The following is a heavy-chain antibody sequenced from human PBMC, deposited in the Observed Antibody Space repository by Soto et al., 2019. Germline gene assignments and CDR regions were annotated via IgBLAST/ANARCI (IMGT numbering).Heavy chain of an antibody. CDR3: ARDAVGVYYYYYYGMDV. Sequence: GGSLRLSCAASGFTFSSYWMHWVRQAPGKGLVWVSRINSDGSSTSYADSVKGRFTISRDNAKNTLYLQMNSLRAEDTAVYYCARDAVGVYYYYYYGMDVWGQGTTVTVSS. J-gene: IGHJ6*02. V-gene: IGHV3-74*01. CDR2: INSDGSST. CDR1: GFTFSSYW. D-gene: IGHD3-16*01.